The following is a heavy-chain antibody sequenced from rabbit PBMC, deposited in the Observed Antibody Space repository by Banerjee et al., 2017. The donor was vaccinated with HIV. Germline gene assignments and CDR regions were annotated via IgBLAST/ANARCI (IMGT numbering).Heavy chain of an antibody. D-gene: IGHD4-1*01. V-gene: IGHV1S40*01. J-gene: IGHJ4*01. CDR3: ARDLAGVIGWNFDL. CDR2: IDTGSSGST. Sequence: QQLVESGGGLVKPGASLTLTCKASGFSFSSGYYMCWVRQAPGKGLELIVCIDTGSSGSTYYASWAKGRFTISKASSTTVTLQMTSLTAADTATYFCARDLAGVIGWNFDLWGQGTLVTV. CDR1: GFSFSSGYY.